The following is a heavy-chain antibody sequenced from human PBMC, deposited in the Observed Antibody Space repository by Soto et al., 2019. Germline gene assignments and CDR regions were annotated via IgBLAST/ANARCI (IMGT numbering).Heavy chain of an antibody. J-gene: IGHJ6*02. CDR2: IKSKTDGGTT. D-gene: IGHD2-2*01. CDR1: GFTFSNAW. Sequence: VQLVESGGGLVQPGGSLRLSCAASGFTFSNAWMNWVRQAPGKGLEWVGRIKSKTDGGTTDYAAPVKGRFTISRDDSKNTLYLQMNSLKTEDTAVYYCTTYCSSTSCPLGSYYYYGMDVWGQGTTVTVSS. V-gene: IGHV3-15*07. CDR3: TTYCSSTSCPLGSYYYYGMDV.